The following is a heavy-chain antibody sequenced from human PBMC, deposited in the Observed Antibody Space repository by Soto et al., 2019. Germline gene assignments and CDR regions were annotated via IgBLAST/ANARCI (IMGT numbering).Heavy chain of an antibody. CDR3: ARHTPQNANGCFYHGMDV. CDR1: GFSFGSYG. CDR2: ISYTAATT. J-gene: IGHJ6*02. D-gene: IGHD2-8*01. Sequence: EVQLLESGGGLVQPGGSLRLSCAASGFSFGSYGMSWVRETPGKGLEWVSAISYTAATTFYADSVKGRFTISRDNSNNTMFLQMKNLRVEDTALYYCARHTPQNANGCFYHGMDVWGQGTTVTVS. V-gene: IGHV3-23*01.